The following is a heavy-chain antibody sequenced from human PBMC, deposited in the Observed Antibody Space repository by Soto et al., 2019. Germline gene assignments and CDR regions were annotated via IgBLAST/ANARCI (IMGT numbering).Heavy chain of an antibody. D-gene: IGHD3-3*01. CDR1: GFTFDNYA. CDR3: AKDRRGVVIMYYFDY. V-gene: IGHV3-9*01. Sequence: GGSLRLSCAASGFTFDNYAMHWVRQAPGKGLEWVSGISWNSNTIAYADSVKGRFTISRDNSKDTLYLQMNSLRAEDTAVYYCAKDRRGVVIMYYFDYWGQGTLVTVSS. J-gene: IGHJ4*02. CDR2: ISWNSNTI.